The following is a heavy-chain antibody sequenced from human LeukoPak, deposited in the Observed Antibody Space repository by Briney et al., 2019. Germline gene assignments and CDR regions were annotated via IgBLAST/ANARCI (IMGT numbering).Heavy chain of an antibody. J-gene: IGHJ5*02. Sequence: PSQTLSLTCAVSGGSISSGGYSWSWIRQPPGKGLEWIGYIYHSGSTYYNPSLKSRVTISVDRSKNQFSLKLSSVTAADTAVYYCARKSERYNWFDPWGQGTLVTVSP. CDR3: ARKSERYNWFDP. CDR2: IYHSGST. CDR1: GGSISSGGYS. V-gene: IGHV4-30-2*01.